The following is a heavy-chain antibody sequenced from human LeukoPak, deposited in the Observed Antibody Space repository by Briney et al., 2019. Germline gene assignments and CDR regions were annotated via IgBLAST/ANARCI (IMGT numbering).Heavy chain of an antibody. J-gene: IGHJ4*02. CDR2: INHSGST. CDR3: ARGLDRPLNKRFDY. CDR1: GGSFSGYY. V-gene: IGHV4-34*01. Sequence: SETLSLTCAVYGGSFSGYYWSWIRQPPGKGLEWIGEINHSGSTNYNPSLKSRVTISVDTSKNQFSLKLSSVTAADTAVYYCARGLDRPLNKRFDYWGQGTLVTVSS. D-gene: IGHD1-1*01.